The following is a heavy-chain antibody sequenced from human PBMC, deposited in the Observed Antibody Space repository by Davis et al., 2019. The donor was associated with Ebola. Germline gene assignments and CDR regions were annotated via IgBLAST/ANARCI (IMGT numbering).Heavy chain of an antibody. CDR1: GGSFSGYY. CDR2: IYTGNT. V-gene: IGHV4-59*01. D-gene: IGHD6-19*01. Sequence: SETLSLTCAVYGGSFSGYYWSWIRQPPGKGLEWIGLIYTGNTNYSPSLKGRVTISADKNQLSLNLKSVTTADTAVYYCARGPTSGWSDFDYWGQGALVTVSS. CDR3: ARGPTSGWSDFDY. J-gene: IGHJ4*02.